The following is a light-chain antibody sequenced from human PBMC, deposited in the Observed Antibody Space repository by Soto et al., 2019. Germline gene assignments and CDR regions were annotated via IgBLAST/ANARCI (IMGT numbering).Light chain of an antibody. V-gene: IGKV3-15*01. CDR2: GAS. Sequence: EIVLTQSPATLSVSAGGTVTLSCRASQSIRTNVAWYQQIPGQAPRLLIYGASTRATGVPARFSGSWSGTDFTLTISRLEPEDFAVYSCHQYASCTFGQGTKV. CDR1: QSIRTN. CDR3: HQYASCT. J-gene: IGKJ1*01.